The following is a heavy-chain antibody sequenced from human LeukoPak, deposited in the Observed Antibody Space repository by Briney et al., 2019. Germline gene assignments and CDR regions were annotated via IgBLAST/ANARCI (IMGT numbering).Heavy chain of an antibody. V-gene: IGHV4-34*01. J-gene: IGHJ6*02. D-gene: IGHD2-8*01. Sequence: SETLSLTCAVYGGSFSGYYWSWIRQPPGKGLEWIGEINHSGSTNYNPSLKSRVTISVDTSKNQFSLKLSSVTAADTAVYYCARGRWRYCTNGVCPPVKDYGMDVWGQGTTVAVSS. CDR3: ARGRWRYCTNGVCPPVKDYGMDV. CDR2: INHSGST. CDR1: GGSFSGYY.